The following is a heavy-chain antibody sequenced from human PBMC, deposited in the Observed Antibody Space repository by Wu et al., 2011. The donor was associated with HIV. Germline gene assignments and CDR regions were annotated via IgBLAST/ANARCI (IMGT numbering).Heavy chain of an antibody. Sequence: VQLVQSGAEVKKPGESLKISCKGSGYSFSSYWIAWVRQMPGKGPEWMGIIFPGDSDIRYSPSSPGHITISVDKSIDTAYLQWNSLKASDTAMYYCARHAWFGELLGSHFVPLDV. V-gene: IGHV5-51*01. J-gene: IGHJ6*01. CDR2: IFPGDSDI. CDR1: GYSFSSYW. CDR3: ARHAWFGELLGSHFVPLDV. D-gene: IGHD3-10*01.